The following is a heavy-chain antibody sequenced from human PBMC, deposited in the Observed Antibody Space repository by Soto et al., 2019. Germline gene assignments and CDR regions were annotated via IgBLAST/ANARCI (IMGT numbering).Heavy chain of an antibody. CDR1: GFTFSSYA. CDR3: AKDRRDYDFWSGYSNTYFDY. D-gene: IGHD3-3*01. V-gene: IGHV3-23*01. J-gene: IGHJ4*02. CDR2: ISGSGGST. Sequence: GGSLRLSCAASGFTFSSYAMSWVRQAPGKGLEWVSAISGSGGSTYYADSVKGRFTISRDNSKNTLYLQMNSLRAEDTAVYYCAKDRRDYDFWSGYSNTYFDYWGQGTLVTVSS.